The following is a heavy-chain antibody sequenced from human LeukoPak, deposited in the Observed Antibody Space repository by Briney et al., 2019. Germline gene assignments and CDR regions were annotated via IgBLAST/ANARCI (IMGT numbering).Heavy chain of an antibody. CDR1: GGSIKNYY. Sequence: PSETLSLTCSVSGGSIKNYYWSWIRDPPGKGLEWLSNIYFGGTTDYNSSLKSRLTISVDTFKNQLSLNLQSVTAADTATYYCARHRSDTGGKKGVNWFDPWGQGTLVTVSS. D-gene: IGHD4-23*01. CDR2: IYFGGTT. V-gene: IGHV4-59*01. J-gene: IGHJ5*02. CDR3: ARHRSDTGGKKGVNWFDP.